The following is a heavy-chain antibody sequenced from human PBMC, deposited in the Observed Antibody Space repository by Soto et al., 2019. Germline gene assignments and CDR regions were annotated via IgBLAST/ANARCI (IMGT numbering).Heavy chain of an antibody. CDR1: GFTFSSYW. V-gene: IGHV3-7*01. CDR3: ARGPFAGYFDY. CDR2: IKQDGSEK. D-gene: IGHD3-10*01. Sequence: GGSLRLSCAASGFTFSSYWMSWVRQAPWKGLEWVANIKQDGSEKYYVDSVKGRFTISRDNAKNSLYLQMNSLRAEDTAVYYCARGPFAGYFDYWGQGTLVTVSS. J-gene: IGHJ4*02.